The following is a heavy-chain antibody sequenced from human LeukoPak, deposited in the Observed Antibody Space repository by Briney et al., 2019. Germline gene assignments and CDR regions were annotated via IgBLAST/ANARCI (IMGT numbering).Heavy chain of an antibody. CDR3: AREGSTRLGYCTNGVCYLDY. CDR1: GFTFSSYS. CDR2: ISSSSSHI. J-gene: IGHJ4*02. Sequence: GGSLRLSCAASGFTFSSYSMNWVRQAPGKGLGWVSSISSSSSHIYYADSVKGRFTISRDNAKNSLYLQMNSLRAEDTAVYYCAREGSTRLGYCTNGVCYLDYWGQGTLVTVSS. V-gene: IGHV3-21*01. D-gene: IGHD2-8*01.